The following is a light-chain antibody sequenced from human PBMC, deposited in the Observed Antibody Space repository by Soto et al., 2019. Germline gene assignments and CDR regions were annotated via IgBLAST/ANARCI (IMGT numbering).Light chain of an antibody. J-gene: IGKJ5*01. Sequence: DIHMTQSPSSLSASVGDRVTITSRASQSINNYLSWYQQKPEKAHKSLIFLASTLQSGVPSRFSGSGSGTDFTLTISSLQPEDFAIYYCQQTYTTPEITFGQGTRLEIK. V-gene: IGKV1-39*01. CDR1: QSINNY. CDR2: LAS. CDR3: QQTYTTPEIT.